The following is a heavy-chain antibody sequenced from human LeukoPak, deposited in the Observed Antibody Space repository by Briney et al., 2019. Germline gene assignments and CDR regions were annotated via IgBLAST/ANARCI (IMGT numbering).Heavy chain of an antibody. CDR3: ARDEHLWQISH. Sequence: GGSLRLSCAASGFTLSNYWIHWVRQAPGKGLVWVSRISEDGRATTYADYVKGRFTISKDNAKNSVYLQMNGLRAEDTAVYYCARDEHLWQISHWGQGTLVTVSS. CDR1: GFTLSNYW. J-gene: IGHJ4*02. D-gene: IGHD3-3*02. V-gene: IGHV3-74*01. CDR2: ISEDGRAT.